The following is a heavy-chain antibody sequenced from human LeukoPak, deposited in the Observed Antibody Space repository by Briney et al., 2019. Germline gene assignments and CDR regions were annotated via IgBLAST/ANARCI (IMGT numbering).Heavy chain of an antibody. J-gene: IGHJ4*02. CDR2: ITPSGGDT. D-gene: IGHD2-2*01. CDR3: AKRLTAAAATYYFDF. Sequence: GGSLRLSCAASGFTFSSYAMSWVRQAPGKGLEWVSSITPSGGDTFYTDSVKGRFTISRDNSRNTLYLQMNTLRAEDTAVYYCAKRLTAAAATYYFDFWGQGTLVTVSS. CDR1: GFTFSSYA. V-gene: IGHV3-23*01.